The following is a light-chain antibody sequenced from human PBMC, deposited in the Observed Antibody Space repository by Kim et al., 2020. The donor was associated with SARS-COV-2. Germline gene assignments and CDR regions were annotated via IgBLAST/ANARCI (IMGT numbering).Light chain of an antibody. Sequence: ETVGDRGIMTSRASQDIRKYLAWFKLKPGKASKLLSYAAYALQQGDPSRFSGSGSGTDFTLTVTRLQPEDVATYYCQKCDSAPWTFGQGTKVDIK. J-gene: IGKJ1*01. CDR1: QDIRKY. CDR3: QKCDSAPWT. CDR2: AAY. V-gene: IGKV1-27*01.